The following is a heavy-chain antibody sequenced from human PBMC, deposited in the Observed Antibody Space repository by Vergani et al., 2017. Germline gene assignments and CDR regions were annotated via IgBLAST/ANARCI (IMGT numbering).Heavy chain of an antibody. Sequence: QVQLVESGGGVVQPGRSLRLSCAASGFTFSSYAMHWVRQAPGKGLEWVAVILYVGSNKYYADSVKGRFTISRDNSKNTLYLQMNSLRAEDTAVYYCARDPSAYYDYVWGSYRWGYFDYWGQGTLVTVSS. D-gene: IGHD3-16*02. V-gene: IGHV3-30-3*01. J-gene: IGHJ4*02. CDR3: ARDPSAYYDYVWGSYRWGYFDY. CDR1: GFTFSSYA. CDR2: ILYVGSNK.